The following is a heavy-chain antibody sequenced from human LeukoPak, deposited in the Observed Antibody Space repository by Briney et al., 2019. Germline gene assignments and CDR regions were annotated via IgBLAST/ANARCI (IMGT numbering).Heavy chain of an antibody. CDR2: INTNTGNP. J-gene: IGHJ5*02. V-gene: IGHV7-4-1*02. CDR3: AREGIYYDYGSLRLGWFDP. D-gene: IGHD3-16*01. CDR1: GYTFTSYA. Sequence: ASVKVSCKASGYTFTSYAMNWVRQAPGQGLEWMGWINTNTGNPTYAQGFTGRFVFSLDTSVSTAYLQISSLKAEDTAVYYCAREGIYYDYGSLRLGWFDPWGQGPLVTVSS.